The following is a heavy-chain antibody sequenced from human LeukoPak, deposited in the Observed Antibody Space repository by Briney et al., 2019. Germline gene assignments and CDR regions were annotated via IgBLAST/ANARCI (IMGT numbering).Heavy chain of an antibody. CDR2: IRGSGGST. J-gene: IGHJ3*02. D-gene: IGHD1-26*01. CDR1: GFSFSSDD. V-gene: IGHV3-23*01. CDR3: TKSQLVGVTFALDI. Sequence: GGSLRLSCAASGFSFSSDDMRWVRQAPGKGLGWISAIRGSGGSTFYADSVKGRFTISRDNSKNTLNLQMNSLRAEDTAVYYCTKSQLVGVTFALDIWGQGTMVTVSS.